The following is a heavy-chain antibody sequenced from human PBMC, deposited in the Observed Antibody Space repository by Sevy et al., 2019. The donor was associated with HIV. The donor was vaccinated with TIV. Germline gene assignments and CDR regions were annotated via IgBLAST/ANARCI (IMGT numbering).Heavy chain of an antibody. V-gene: IGHV3-23*01. Sequence: EGSLRLSCAASGFTFSRFAMSWVRQAPGKELEWVSIIRGSGDITYYVQSVKGRFTISRDNSKNTLSLQMNSMRAEDTAIYFCAKTDRISALGQFDYWGQGTLVTVSS. D-gene: IGHD6-13*01. CDR1: GFTFSRFA. CDR3: AKTDRISALGQFDY. J-gene: IGHJ4*02. CDR2: IRGSGDIT.